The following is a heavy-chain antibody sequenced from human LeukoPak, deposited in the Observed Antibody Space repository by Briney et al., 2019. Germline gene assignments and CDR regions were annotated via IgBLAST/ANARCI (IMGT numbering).Heavy chain of an antibody. CDR1: GGSFSGYY. J-gene: IGHJ4*02. D-gene: IGHD4-23*01. Sequence: PSETLSLTCAVYGGSFSGYYWSWIRQPPGKGLEWIGEINHSGSTNYNPSLKSRVTISVDTSKSQFSLKLSSVTAADTAVYYCAGVGYGGNSWGIDYWGQGTLVTVSS. V-gene: IGHV4-34*01. CDR2: INHSGST. CDR3: AGVGYGGNSWGIDY.